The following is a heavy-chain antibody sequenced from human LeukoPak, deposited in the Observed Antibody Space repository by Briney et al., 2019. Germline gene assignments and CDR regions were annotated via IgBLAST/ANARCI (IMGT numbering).Heavy chain of an antibody. Sequence: GGSLRLSCAASGLSVSSNYMGWVRQAPGKGLEWVSIMYAGGASYYADSAKGRFTVSRDSSKNTLYLQMNSLRAEDTAVYYCARATVEGAYDYFDYWGQGSLVTVPS. CDR3: ARATVEGAYDYFDY. V-gene: IGHV3-66*01. D-gene: IGHD3-22*01. CDR2: MYAGGAS. CDR1: GLSVSSNY. J-gene: IGHJ4*02.